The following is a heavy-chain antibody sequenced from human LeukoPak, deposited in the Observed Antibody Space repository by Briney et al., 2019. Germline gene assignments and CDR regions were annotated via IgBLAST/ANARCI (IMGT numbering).Heavy chain of an antibody. CDR2: ISGSSTHI. D-gene: IGHD6-6*01. J-gene: IGHJ4*02. CDR3: ARDDPSKVAALHY. V-gene: IGHV3-21*01. CDR1: GFTFSDYS. Sequence: KPGGSLRLSCAASGFTFSDYSMNWVRQAPGMGLEWVSSISGSSTHILYADSVKGRFTISRDDAKNSLYLQMNSLRAEDTAVYYCARDDPSKVAALHYWGQGTLVTVSS.